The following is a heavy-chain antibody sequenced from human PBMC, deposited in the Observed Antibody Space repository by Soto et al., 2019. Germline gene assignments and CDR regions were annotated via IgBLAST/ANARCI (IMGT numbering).Heavy chain of an antibody. Sequence: AAVKVSWKSSGYTFTSYYMHWVRQAPGQGLEWMGIINPSGGSTSYAQKFQGRVTMTRDTSTSTVYMELSSLRSEDTAVYYCARDVVVVAATPHYYYYYGIDLWGEGTTVTVSS. V-gene: IGHV1-46*01. CDR2: INPSGGST. CDR1: GYTFTSYY. CDR3: ARDVVVVAATPHYYYYYGIDL. D-gene: IGHD2-15*01. J-gene: IGHJ6*04.